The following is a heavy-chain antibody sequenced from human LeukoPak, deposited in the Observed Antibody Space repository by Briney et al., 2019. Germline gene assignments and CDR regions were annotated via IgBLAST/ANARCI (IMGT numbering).Heavy chain of an antibody. Sequence: SETLSLTCAVSGGSISSGGYSWSWIRQPPGKGLEWIGYIYYSGSTNYNPSLKSRFTISVDTSKNQFSLKLSSVTAADTAVYYCAGETYYDYVWGRWNYYYMDVWGKGTTVTVSS. CDR2: IYYSGST. D-gene: IGHD3-16*01. J-gene: IGHJ6*03. CDR3: AGETYYDYVWGRWNYYYMDV. CDR1: GGSISSGGYS. V-gene: IGHV4-61*08.